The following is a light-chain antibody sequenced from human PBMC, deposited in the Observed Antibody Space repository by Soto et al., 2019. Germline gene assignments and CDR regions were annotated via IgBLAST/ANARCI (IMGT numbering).Light chain of an antibody. Sequence: DIEMTQSPSTLCASVGDRVTITCRASQSISSWLAWYQQKPGKAPKLLIYKASTLKSGVPSRFSGSGSGTEFTLTISSLQPDDFATYYCQHYNSYSGAFGQGTKVDIK. CDR2: KAS. V-gene: IGKV1-5*03. J-gene: IGKJ1*01. CDR3: QHYNSYSGA. CDR1: QSISSW.